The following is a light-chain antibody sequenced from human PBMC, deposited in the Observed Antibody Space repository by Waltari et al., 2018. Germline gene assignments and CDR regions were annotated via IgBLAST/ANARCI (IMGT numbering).Light chain of an antibody. CDR3: LTWHSSAWV. CDR1: RALNVAPYR. J-gene: IGLJ3*02. Sequence: AVLTQPSFLSASPGASASPTCTLHRALNVAPYRIHWYQQKPGSPPQYPLRYKSDSDNQRGSGVPSRFSGSKDASANAGILLISGLQSEDEADYYCLTWHSSAWVFGGGTKLTVL. CDR2: YKSDSDN. V-gene: IGLV5-45*03.